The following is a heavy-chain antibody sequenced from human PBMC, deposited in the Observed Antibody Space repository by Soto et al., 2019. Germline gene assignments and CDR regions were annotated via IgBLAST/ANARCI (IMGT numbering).Heavy chain of an antibody. D-gene: IGHD2-21*02. V-gene: IGHV3-21*01. Sequence: GGSLRLSCAASGFTFSSYSMNWVRQAPGKGLEWVSSISSSSSYIYYADSVKGRFTISRDNAKNSLYLQMNSLRAEDTAVYYCARDLAAYCGGDCYRPGWFDPWGQGTLVTVSS. CDR1: GFTFSSYS. J-gene: IGHJ5*02. CDR3: ARDLAAYCGGDCYRPGWFDP. CDR2: ISSSSSYI.